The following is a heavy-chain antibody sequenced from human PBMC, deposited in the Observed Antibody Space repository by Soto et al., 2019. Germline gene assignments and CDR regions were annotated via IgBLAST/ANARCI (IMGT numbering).Heavy chain of an antibody. Sequence: HPGGSLRLSCAASGFTFSSYAMNWVRQAPGKGLEWVAEVSGSGTITYYAPSVKGRFTISSDSSKHTFYLQMYSLRAEDTAIYYCAKSLSGSLSFGDFNYWGEGALVTVSS. D-gene: IGHD3-16*02. CDR1: GFTFSSYA. V-gene: IGHV3-23*01. J-gene: IGHJ4*02. CDR2: VSGSGTIT. CDR3: AKSLSGSLSFGDFNY.